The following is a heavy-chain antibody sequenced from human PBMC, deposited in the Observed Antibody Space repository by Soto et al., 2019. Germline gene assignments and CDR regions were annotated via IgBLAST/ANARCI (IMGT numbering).Heavy chain of an antibody. V-gene: IGHV1-2*04. J-gene: IGHJ6*02. D-gene: IGHD3-9*01. CDR1: GYTFTGYY. CDR3: ARAQRGDILTGYYAQLGMDV. CDR2: INPNSGGT. Sequence: ASVKVSCEASGYTFTGYYMHWVRQAPGQGLEWMGWINPNSGGTNYAQKFQGWVTMTRDTSISTAYMELSRLRSDDTAVYYCARAQRGDILTGYYAQLGMDVWGQGTTVTVSS.